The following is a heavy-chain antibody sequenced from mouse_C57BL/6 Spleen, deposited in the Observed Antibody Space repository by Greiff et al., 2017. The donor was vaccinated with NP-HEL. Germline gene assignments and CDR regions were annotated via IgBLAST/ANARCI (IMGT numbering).Heavy chain of an antibody. CDR3: ARSYDGYYGWYAD. J-gene: IGHJ3*01. D-gene: IGHD2-3*01. Sequence: QVQLQQPGAELVRPGTSVKLSCKASGYTFTSYWMHWVKQRPGQGLEWIGVIDPSDSYTNYNQKFKGKATLTVDTSSSTAYMQLSSLTAEDSAVYYCARSYDGYYGWYADWGKGTLVTVAA. CDR1: GYTFTSYW. CDR2: IDPSDSYT. V-gene: IGHV1-59*01.